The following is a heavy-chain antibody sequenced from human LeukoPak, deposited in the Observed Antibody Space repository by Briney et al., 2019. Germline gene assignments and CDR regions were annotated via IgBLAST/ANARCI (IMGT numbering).Heavy chain of an antibody. CDR1: GGSISSSSYY. Sequence: KPSETLSLTCTVSGGSISSSSYYWGWIRQPPGKGLEWIGSIYYSGSTCYNPPLKSRVTISVDTSKNQFSLNLGSVTAADTAVYYCARLYYDSSGYYQICYFDYWGQGTLVTVSS. CDR3: ARLYYDSSGYYQICYFDY. D-gene: IGHD3-22*01. CDR2: IYYSGST. V-gene: IGHV4-39*01. J-gene: IGHJ4*02.